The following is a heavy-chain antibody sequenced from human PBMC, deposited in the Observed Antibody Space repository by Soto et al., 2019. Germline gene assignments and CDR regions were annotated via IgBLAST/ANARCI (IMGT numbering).Heavy chain of an antibody. V-gene: IGHV4-34*01. J-gene: IGHJ6*03. CDR1: GGSFSGYY. CDR3: AREVTTQYYYYYMDV. D-gene: IGHD4-4*01. Sequence: SETLSLTCAVYGGSFSGYYWSWIRQPPGKGLEWIGEINHSGSTNYNPSLKSRVTISVDTSKNQFSLKLSSVTAADTAVYYCAREVTTQYYYYYMDVWGKGTTVTVSS. CDR2: INHSGST.